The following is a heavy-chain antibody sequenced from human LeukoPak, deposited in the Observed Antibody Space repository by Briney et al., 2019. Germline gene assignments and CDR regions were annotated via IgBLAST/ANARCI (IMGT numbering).Heavy chain of an antibody. V-gene: IGHV4-59*01. CDR3: ARGRGYSYGYYYYYYMDV. Sequence: SETLSLTXTVSGGSISSYYWSWIRQPPGKGLEWIGYIYYSGSTNYNPSLKSRVTISVDTSKNQFSLKLSSVTAADTAVYYCARGRGYSYGYYYYYYMDVWGKGTTVTVSS. CDR2: IYYSGST. CDR1: GGSISSYY. D-gene: IGHD5-18*01. J-gene: IGHJ6*03.